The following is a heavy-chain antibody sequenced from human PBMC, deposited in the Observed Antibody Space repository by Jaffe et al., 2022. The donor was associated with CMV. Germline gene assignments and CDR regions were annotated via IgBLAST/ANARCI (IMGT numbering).Heavy chain of an antibody. Sequence: QLQLQESGPGLVKPSETLSLTCTVSGGSISSSSYYWGWIRQPPGKGLEWIGSIYYSGSTYYNPSLKSRVTISVDTSKNQFSLKLSSVTAADTAVYYCAGDRGQWLAHFDYWGQGTLVTVSS. V-gene: IGHV4-39*02. D-gene: IGHD6-19*01. CDR1: GGSISSSSYY. CDR3: AGDRGQWLAHFDY. J-gene: IGHJ4*02. CDR2: IYYSGST.